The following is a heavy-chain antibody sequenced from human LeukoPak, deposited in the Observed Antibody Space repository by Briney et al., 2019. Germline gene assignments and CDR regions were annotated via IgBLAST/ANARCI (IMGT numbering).Heavy chain of an antibody. CDR1: GFTFSSYS. V-gene: IGHV3-21*01. Sequence: PGGSLRLSCAASGFTFSSYSMNWVRQAPGKGLEWVSSISSSSSYIYYADSVKGRFTISRDNAKNSLYLQMNSLRAEDTAVYYCARDIAVAAVFDAFDIWGQGTMVTVSS. D-gene: IGHD6-19*01. J-gene: IGHJ3*02. CDR3: ARDIAVAAVFDAFDI. CDR2: ISSSSSYI.